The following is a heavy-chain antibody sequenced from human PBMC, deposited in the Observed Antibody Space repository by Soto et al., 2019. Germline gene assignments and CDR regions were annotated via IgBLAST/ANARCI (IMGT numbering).Heavy chain of an antibody. CDR2: ISWNSGSI. V-gene: IGHV3-9*01. CDR3: AKDYWNIEYSSGWNTYFDY. D-gene: IGHD6-19*01. J-gene: IGHJ4*02. CDR1: GFTFDDYA. Sequence: PGGSLRLSCAASGFTFDDYAMHWVRQAPGKGLEWVSGISWNSGSIGYADSVKGRFTISRDNAKNSLYLQMNSLRAEDTALYYCAKDYWNIEYSSGWNTYFDYWGQGTLVTVSS.